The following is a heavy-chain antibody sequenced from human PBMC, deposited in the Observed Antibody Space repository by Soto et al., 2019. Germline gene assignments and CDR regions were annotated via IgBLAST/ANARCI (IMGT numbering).Heavy chain of an antibody. CDR1: GGTFSSYA. Sequence: QVQLVQSGAEVKKPGSSVKVSCKASGGTFSSYAISWVRQAPGQGLEWMGGIIPIFGTANYAQKFQGRVTITADESTSTAYMELSSLRSDDTAVYYCARAGCSGGSCYFLSPWFDPWGQGTLVTVSS. D-gene: IGHD2-15*01. CDR2: IIPIFGTA. J-gene: IGHJ5*02. V-gene: IGHV1-69*01. CDR3: ARAGCSGGSCYFLSPWFDP.